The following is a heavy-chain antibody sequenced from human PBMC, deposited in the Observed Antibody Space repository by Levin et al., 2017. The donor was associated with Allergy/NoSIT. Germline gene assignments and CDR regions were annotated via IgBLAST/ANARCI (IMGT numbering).Heavy chain of an antibody. CDR2: INEDGSTI. V-gene: IGHV3-74*01. Sequence: GGSLRLSCAASGFSVSRYWMHCVRQAPGKGLAWVSRINEDGSTINYADSVEGRFTISRDSAKNTLYLQMNSLRVEDTAVYYCTRDTFGVDDYWGQGTMVTVSS. D-gene: IGHD3-3*01. J-gene: IGHJ4*02. CDR1: GFSVSRYW. CDR3: TRDTFGVDDY.